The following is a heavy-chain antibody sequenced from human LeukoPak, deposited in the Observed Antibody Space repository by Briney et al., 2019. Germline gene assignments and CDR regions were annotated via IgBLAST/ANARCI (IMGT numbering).Heavy chain of an antibody. CDR3: ARQRVGDGYYFDY. CDR1: GGSISSSSYY. D-gene: IGHD5-24*01. Sequence: SETLSLTCTVSGGSISSSSYYWGWIRQPPGKGLEWIGSIYYSGSTYYNPSLKSRVTISVDTSKHQFSLKLSSVTAADTAVYYCARQRVGDGYYFDYWGQGTLVTVSS. CDR2: IYYSGST. V-gene: IGHV4-39*01. J-gene: IGHJ4*02.